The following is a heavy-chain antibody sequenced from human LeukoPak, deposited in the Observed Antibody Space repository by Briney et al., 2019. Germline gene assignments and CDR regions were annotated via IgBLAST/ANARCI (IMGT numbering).Heavy chain of an antibody. CDR3: ARGSLLRYFDWLLSYYFDY. Sequence: GGALGISCATSGFTFSCYLVSLVRPASGKGVGWVAHLKQGGSEKYYVDSVKGRFTISRDNAKNSLYLQMNSLRAEDTAVYYCARGSLLRYFDWLLSYYFDYWGQGTLVTVSS. CDR2: LKQGGSEK. D-gene: IGHD3-9*01. CDR1: GFTFSCYL. J-gene: IGHJ4*02. V-gene: IGHV3-7*03.